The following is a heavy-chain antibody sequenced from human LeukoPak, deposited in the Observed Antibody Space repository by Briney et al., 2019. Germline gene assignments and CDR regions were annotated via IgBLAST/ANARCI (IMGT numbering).Heavy chain of an antibody. CDR2: IYYSGST. D-gene: IGHD3-9*01. CDR1: GGSISSGGYY. CDR3: AREINFDWAIDY. Sequence: SETLSLTCTVSGGSISSGGYYWSWIRQHPGKGLEWIGYIYYSGSTYYNPSLKSRVTISVDTSKNQFSLKLSSVTAADTAVYYCAREINFDWAIDYWAREPWSPSPQ. V-gene: IGHV4-31*03. J-gene: IGHJ4*02.